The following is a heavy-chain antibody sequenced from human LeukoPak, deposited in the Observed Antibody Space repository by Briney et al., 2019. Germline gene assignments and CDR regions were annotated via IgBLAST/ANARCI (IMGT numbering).Heavy chain of an antibody. Sequence: GGSLRLSCVVSGFTFNRCWMNWVRQAPGKGLEWVSVISGSGGTTYYADSVKGRFTISRDNSKNTLYLQMNSLRAEDTAVYYCAKPYSNKNFFDYWGQGTLVTVSS. D-gene: IGHD6-13*01. V-gene: IGHV3-23*01. CDR1: GFTFNRCW. J-gene: IGHJ4*02. CDR3: AKPYSNKNFFDY. CDR2: ISGSGGTT.